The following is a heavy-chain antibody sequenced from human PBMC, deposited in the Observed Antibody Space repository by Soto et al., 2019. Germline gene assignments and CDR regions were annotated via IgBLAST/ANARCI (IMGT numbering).Heavy chain of an antibody. D-gene: IGHD1-26*01. Sequence: EVQLLESGGGLVQPGGSLRLSCAASGFTFSSYAMSWVRRAPGKGLDCASVFGGVGGSTYYADSVKGRFTISRDNSKNTLFLQMNSLRAEDTAVYYCAREVPVLGGFDYWGQGTLVTVSS. CDR3: AREVPVLGGFDY. J-gene: IGHJ4*02. V-gene: IGHV3-23*01. CDR2: FGGVGGST. CDR1: GFTFSSYA.